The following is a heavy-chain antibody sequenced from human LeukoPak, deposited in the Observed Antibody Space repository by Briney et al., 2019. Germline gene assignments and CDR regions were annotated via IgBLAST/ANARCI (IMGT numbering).Heavy chain of an antibody. CDR2: IISRGDTT. D-gene: IGHD2-8*02. V-gene: IGHV3-48*04. J-gene: IGHJ4*02. CDR3: ARGRGYCTGASCDIDY. CDR1: GFTFNKWS. Sequence: GGSLRLSCAASGFTFNKWSMNRVRQAPGKGLEWVSNIISRGDTTHYADSVKGRFTISRDNAKNWLFLQLNSLRAEDTAVYYCARGRGYCTGASCDIDYWGQGTLVTVSS.